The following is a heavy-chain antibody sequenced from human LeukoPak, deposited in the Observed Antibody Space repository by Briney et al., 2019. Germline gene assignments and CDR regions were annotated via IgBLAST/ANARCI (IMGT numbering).Heavy chain of an antibody. CDR3: ARDYGWSFAN. J-gene: IGHJ4*02. Sequence: GGSLRLSCAASGFTFSSYWMYWVRQAPGKGPEWVANIKYDGSEQYYVDSVKGRFSISRDNTKNLLYLQMNSLRVEDTAVYYCARDYGWSFANWGQGTLVTVSS. D-gene: IGHD3-10*01. V-gene: IGHV3-7*03. CDR2: IKYDGSEQ. CDR1: GFTFSSYW.